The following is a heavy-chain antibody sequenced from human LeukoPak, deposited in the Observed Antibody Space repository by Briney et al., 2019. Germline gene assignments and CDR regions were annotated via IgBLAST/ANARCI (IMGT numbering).Heavy chain of an antibody. D-gene: IGHD6-6*01. CDR3: GKERYGSSSVVDY. Sequence: GGPLRLPCQASRFTFSSKAVNWAPRAPGRGWEGVSGITGSGDSTYYADSVKGRFTISRDNSKNTVYLQMNSLRVEDTAVYHCGKERYGSSSVVDYWGHGTLVTVSS. CDR2: ITGSGDST. J-gene: IGHJ4*01. CDR1: RFTFSSKA. V-gene: IGHV3-23*01.